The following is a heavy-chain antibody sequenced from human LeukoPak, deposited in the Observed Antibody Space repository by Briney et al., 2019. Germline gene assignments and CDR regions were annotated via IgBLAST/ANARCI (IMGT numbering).Heavy chain of an antibody. CDR1: GFTFDDYA. Sequence: GGSLRLSCAASGFTFDDYAMHWVRQAPGKGLEWVSGISWNSGTIGYADSVKGRFTISRDNSKNTLYLQMNSLRAEDTAVYYCAKDVHGSGSYSPIFDYWGQGTLVTVSS. CDR3: AKDVHGSGSYSPIFDY. D-gene: IGHD3-10*01. V-gene: IGHV3-9*01. J-gene: IGHJ4*02. CDR2: ISWNSGTI.